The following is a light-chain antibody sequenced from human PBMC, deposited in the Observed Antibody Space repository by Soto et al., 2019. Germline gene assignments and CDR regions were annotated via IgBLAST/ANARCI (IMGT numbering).Light chain of an antibody. Sequence: EIVLTQSPGTLSLSPGDRATLSCRASQSVKNNYLVWYQQKVGQAPRLLMSGASSRATGIPDRFSGSGSGTDFTLTISRLEPEDFAVYYCQQYGSLPTFGQGTRLEIK. V-gene: IGKV3-20*01. J-gene: IGKJ5*01. CDR1: QSVKNNY. CDR2: GAS. CDR3: QQYGSLPT.